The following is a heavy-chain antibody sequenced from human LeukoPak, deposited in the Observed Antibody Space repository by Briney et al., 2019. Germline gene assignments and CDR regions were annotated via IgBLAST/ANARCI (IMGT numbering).Heavy chain of an antibody. CDR1: GDSISTYY. V-gene: IGHV4-59*08. CDR3: ARHGGSYSLDY. D-gene: IGHD1-26*01. Sequence: SETLSLTCTVSGDSISTYYWSWIRQPPGKGLEWIGYIDYSGGTNYSPSLKSRVTISVDTSKSQFSLKLNSVTTADTAVFYCARHGGSYSLDYWGQGTLVTVSS. CDR2: IDYSGGT. J-gene: IGHJ4*02.